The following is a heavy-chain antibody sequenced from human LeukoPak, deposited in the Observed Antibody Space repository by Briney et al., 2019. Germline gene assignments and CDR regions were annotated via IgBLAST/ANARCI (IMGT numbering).Heavy chain of an antibody. V-gene: IGHV3-7*01. CDR2: IKQDGSEK. J-gene: IGHJ4*02. Sequence: QSGGSLRLSCAASEFTVSSNYMSWVRQAPGKGLEWVANIKQDGSEKNYVESVKGRFTISRDNAKNSLYLQTNSLRAEDTAVYYCARAGQEWFGELGFDQWGQGTLVIVSS. CDR1: EFTVSSNY. D-gene: IGHD3-10*01. CDR3: ARAGQEWFGELGFDQ.